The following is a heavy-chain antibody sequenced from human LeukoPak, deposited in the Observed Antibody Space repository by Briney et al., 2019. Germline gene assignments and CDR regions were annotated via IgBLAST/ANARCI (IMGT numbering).Heavy chain of an antibody. CDR1: GLHFSGTA. V-gene: IGHV3-23*01. D-gene: IGHD6-19*01. CDR2: ISHDSMNA. CDR3: AKDGAQYSSGPECDP. J-gene: IGHJ5*02. Sequence: GGSLRLSCAASGLHFSGTAMSWVRQAPGKGLEWVSAISHDSMNAYYADSVKGRFTISRDNSKKKVSMEMRSLPAADTGVYYCAKDGAQYSSGPECDPRGQGALVTVSS.